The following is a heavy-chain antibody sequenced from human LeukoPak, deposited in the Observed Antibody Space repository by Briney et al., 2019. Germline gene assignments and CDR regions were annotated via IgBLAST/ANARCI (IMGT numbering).Heavy chain of an antibody. D-gene: IGHD2-15*01. V-gene: IGHV3-23*01. J-gene: IGHJ6*03. CDR2: ISGSGGST. CDR1: GFTFSSYA. CDR3: ARLYCSGGSCYRLYYYYYMDV. Sequence: PGGSLRLSCAASGFTFSSYAMSWIRQAPGKGLEWVSAISGSGGSTYYADSVKGRFTIARDNSKNTLYMQINSPAAEDTAVYYCARLYCSGGSCYRLYYYYYMDVWGKGTTVTVSS.